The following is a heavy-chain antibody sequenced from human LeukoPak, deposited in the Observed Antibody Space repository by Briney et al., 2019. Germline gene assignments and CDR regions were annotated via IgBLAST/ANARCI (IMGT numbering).Heavy chain of an antibody. J-gene: IGHJ4*02. D-gene: IGHD6-13*01. CDR1: GFTFSSYA. CDR2: ISGSGTST. CDR3: ARPTIAAAGNFEY. Sequence: PGGSLRLSCAASGFTFSSYAMTWVRQAPGKGLEWVSTISGSGTSTYYADSVKGRFTISRDNSKNTLYLQMNSLRAEDTAVYYCARPTIAAAGNFEYWGQGTLVTVSS. V-gene: IGHV3-23*01.